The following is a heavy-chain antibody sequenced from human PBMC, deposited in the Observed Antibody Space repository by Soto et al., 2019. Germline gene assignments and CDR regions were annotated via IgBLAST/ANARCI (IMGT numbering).Heavy chain of an antibody. D-gene: IGHD2-21*01. Sequence: ASVKVSCKVSGYILTQLSMHWVRQAPGKGLEWMGGFDPEDAETIYPQKFQGRVTMTEDTSTDTAYMELSSLRSEDTAVYYCATVPSRCDVTAYCSFGAFGMWGKETMVT. CDR3: ATVPSRCDVTAYCSFGAFGM. V-gene: IGHV1-24*01. J-gene: IGHJ3*02. CDR1: GYILTQLS. CDR2: FDPEDAET.